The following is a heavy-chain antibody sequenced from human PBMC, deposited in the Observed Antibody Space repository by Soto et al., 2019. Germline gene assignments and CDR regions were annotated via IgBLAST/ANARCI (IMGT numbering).Heavy chain of an antibody. CDR2: ISAYNGNT. V-gene: IGHV1-18*04. CDR1: GYTFTSYG. D-gene: IGHD2-15*01. J-gene: IGHJ6*02. CDR3: ARDSLLGYYYGMDV. Sequence: ASVKVSCKASGYTFTSYGISWVRQAPGQGLEWMGWISAYNGNTNYAQKLQGRVTMTTATSTSTAYMDLRSLRSDDTAVYYWARDSLLGYYYGMDVWGQGTTVTVSS.